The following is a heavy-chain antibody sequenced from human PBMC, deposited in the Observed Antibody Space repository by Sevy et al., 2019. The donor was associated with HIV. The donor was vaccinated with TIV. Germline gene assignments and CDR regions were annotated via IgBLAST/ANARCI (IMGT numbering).Heavy chain of an antibody. J-gene: IGHJ5*02. CDR3: ARARYCSGGSCYWFDP. V-gene: IGHV1-69*06. CDR1: GGTFSIYA. D-gene: IGHD2-15*01. CDR2: IIPIFGTA. Sequence: ASVKVSCKASGGTFSIYAISWVRQAPGQGLEWMGGIIPIFGTANYAQKFQGRVTITADKSTSTAYMELSSLRSEDTAVYYCARARYCSGGSCYWFDPWGQGTLVTVSS.